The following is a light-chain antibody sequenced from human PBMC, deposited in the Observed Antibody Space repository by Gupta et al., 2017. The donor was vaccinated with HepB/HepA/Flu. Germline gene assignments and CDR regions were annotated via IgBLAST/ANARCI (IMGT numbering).Light chain of an antibody. Sequence: DILLTQSPYLLSASVGDRVTITCRASQGVRIYLAWYQQKPGKAPKLLISSATILQNGVPSRFSGSGSGTEFTLPISSLQPEDFAIYYCHQLNAYPITFGQGTRLEI. CDR2: SAT. J-gene: IGKJ5*01. V-gene: IGKV1-9*01. CDR1: QGVRIY. CDR3: HQLNAYPIT.